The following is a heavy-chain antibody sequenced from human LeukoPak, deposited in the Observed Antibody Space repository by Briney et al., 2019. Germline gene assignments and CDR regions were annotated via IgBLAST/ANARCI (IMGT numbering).Heavy chain of an antibody. CDR2: IYYSGST. Sequence: PSETLSLTCTVSGGSISSYYWSWIRQPAGKGLEWIGYIYYSGSTNYNPSLKSRVTISVDTSKNQFSLKLSSVTAADTAVYYCARDPGSGYYDSSVDAFDIWGQGTMVTVSS. CDR3: ARDPGSGYYDSSVDAFDI. V-gene: IGHV4-59*01. CDR1: GGSISSYY. D-gene: IGHD3-22*01. J-gene: IGHJ3*02.